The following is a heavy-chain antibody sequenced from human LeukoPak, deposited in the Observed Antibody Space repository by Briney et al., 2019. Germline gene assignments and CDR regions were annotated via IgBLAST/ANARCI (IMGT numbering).Heavy chain of an antibody. J-gene: IGHJ4*02. D-gene: IGHD1-20*01. CDR1: GASISSENYY. Sequence: SETLSLTCSVSGASISSENYYWGWLRQTPGKGLEWIGSIYDSESTNYNPSLKTRVTISLDTSKNQVSLRLTSVTAADTAVYYCARGGVYLSRITGTTSMGDFDYWGQGTLVTVSS. CDR3: ARGGVYLSRITGTTSMGDFDY. V-gene: IGHV4-39*01. CDR2: IYDSEST.